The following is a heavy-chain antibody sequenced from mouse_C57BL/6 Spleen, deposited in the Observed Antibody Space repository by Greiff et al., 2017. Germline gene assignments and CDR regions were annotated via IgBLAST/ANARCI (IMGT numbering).Heavy chain of an antibody. Sequence: QVQLQQPGAELVRPGSSVKLSCKASGYTFTSYWMDWVKQRPGQGLEWIGNIYPSDSETHYNQKFKDKATLTVDKSSSTAYMQLSSLTSEDSAVYYCARSGFISAGVAHRDYWGQGTTLTVSS. CDR3: ARSGFISAGVAHRDY. CDR1: GYTFTSYW. V-gene: IGHV1-61*01. D-gene: IGHD1-1*01. J-gene: IGHJ2*01. CDR2: IYPSDSET.